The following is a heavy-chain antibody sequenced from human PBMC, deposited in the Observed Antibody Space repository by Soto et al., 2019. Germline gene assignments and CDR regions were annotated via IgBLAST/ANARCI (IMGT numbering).Heavy chain of an antibody. V-gene: IGHV4-30-4*01. CDR2: IYYSGST. Sequence: QVQLQESGPGLVKPSQTLSLTCTVSGGSISSGGYYWSWIRQPPGKGLEWIGYIYYSGSTYYNPSLKSRVTISVDTSKNQFSLKLSSVTAADTAVYYCARETITMVRGVIENWFDPWGQGTLVTVSS. J-gene: IGHJ5*02. CDR3: ARETITMVRGVIENWFDP. CDR1: GGSISSGGYY. D-gene: IGHD3-10*01.